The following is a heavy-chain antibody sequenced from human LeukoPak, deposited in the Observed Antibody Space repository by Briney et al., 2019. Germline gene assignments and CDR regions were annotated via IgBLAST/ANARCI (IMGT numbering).Heavy chain of an antibody. Sequence: SETLSLTCTVSGGSISSSSYYWGWIRQPPGKGLEWIGSIYYSGSTYYNPSLKSRVTISVDTPKNQFSLKLSSVTAADTAVYYCARPLRSFYYMDVWGKGTTVTVSS. CDR3: ARPLRSFYYMDV. J-gene: IGHJ6*03. CDR1: GGSISSSSYY. CDR2: IYYSGST. V-gene: IGHV4-39*01.